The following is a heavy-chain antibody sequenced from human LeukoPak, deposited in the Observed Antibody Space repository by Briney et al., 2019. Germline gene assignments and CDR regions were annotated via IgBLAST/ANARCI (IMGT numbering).Heavy chain of an antibody. V-gene: IGHV3-21*01. CDR3: AREAPGYCSGGSCYSYYYGMDV. CDR1: GFTFSSYS. D-gene: IGHD2-15*01. J-gene: IGHJ6*02. Sequence: PGGSLRLSCAASGFTFSSYSMNWVRQAPGKGLEWVSSISSSSSYIYYADSVKGRFTISRDNAKNSLYLQMNSLRDEDTAVYYCAREAPGYCSGGSCYSYYYGMDVWGQGTTVTVSS. CDR2: ISSSSSYI.